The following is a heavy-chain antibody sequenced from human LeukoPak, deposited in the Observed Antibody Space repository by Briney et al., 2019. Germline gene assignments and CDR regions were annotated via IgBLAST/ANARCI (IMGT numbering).Heavy chain of an antibody. D-gene: IGHD6-13*01. CDR1: GFNFGDYV. CDR3: TRSAAGMFYYMDV. Sequence: QTGGSLRLSCTASGFNFGDYVMSWVRQAPGKGLEWVGFIRKKAYGGTTEYAASVKGRFTISRDDSKSIAYLQMNSLKTEDTAVYYCTRSAAGMFYYMDVWGKGTTVTISS. V-gene: IGHV3-49*04. J-gene: IGHJ6*03. CDR2: IRKKAYGGTT.